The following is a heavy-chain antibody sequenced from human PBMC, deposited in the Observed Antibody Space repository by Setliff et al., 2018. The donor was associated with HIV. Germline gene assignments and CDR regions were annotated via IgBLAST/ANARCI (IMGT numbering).Heavy chain of an antibody. CDR2: IIPMFGTA. CDR1: RGTFSSYA. CDR3: ATSPRGTYYDILTGLPRGYFDP. J-gene: IGHJ5*02. D-gene: IGHD3-9*01. Sequence: SVKVSCKTSRGTFSSYAVSWVRQGPGQGLEWMGGIIPMFGTAHYAQKFQGRVTITADESTTTAYMELSSLRSEDTAVYYCATSPRGTYYDILTGLPRGYFDPWGQGTQVTVSS. V-gene: IGHV1-69*13.